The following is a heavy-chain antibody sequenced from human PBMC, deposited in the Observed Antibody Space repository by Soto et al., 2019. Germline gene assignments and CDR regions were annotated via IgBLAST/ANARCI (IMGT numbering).Heavy chain of an antibody. CDR1: GFTFSSYA. CDR2: ISSDGSNK. J-gene: IGHJ6*02. V-gene: IGHV3-30-3*01. Sequence: QVQLVESGGGVVQPGRSLRLSCAASGFTFSSYAMHWVRQAPGKGLEWVAVISSDGSNKYYADSVKGRFTISRDNSKNTLYLQMHSLRAEDTAVYYCARMASFYCSGGSCYPTYGMDVWGQGTTVTVSS. CDR3: ARMASFYCSGGSCYPTYGMDV. D-gene: IGHD2-15*01.